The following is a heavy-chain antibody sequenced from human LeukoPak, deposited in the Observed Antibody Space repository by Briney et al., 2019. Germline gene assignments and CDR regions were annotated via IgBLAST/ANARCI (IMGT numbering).Heavy chain of an antibody. J-gene: IGHJ4*02. CDR3: ARHESHTPFDY. CDR1: GGSISSYY. CDR2: IYYSGST. Sequence: SETLFLTCTVSGGSISSYYWSWVRQPPGKGLEWIGYIYYSGSTNYNPSLKSRVTMSLDTSKNRFSLKLTSVTAADTALYYCARHESHTPFDYWGQGTLVTVSS. D-gene: IGHD2-2*02. V-gene: IGHV4-59*08.